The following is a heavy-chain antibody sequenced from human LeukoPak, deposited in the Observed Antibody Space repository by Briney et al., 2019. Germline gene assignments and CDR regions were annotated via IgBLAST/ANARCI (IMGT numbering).Heavy chain of an antibody. CDR2: IYYSGST. CDR1: GGSISSYY. Sequence: SETLSLTCTVSGGSISSYYWSWIRQPPGKGLEWIGYIYYSGSTNSNPSLKSRATISVATSKNQFSLKLSSVTAADTAVYYCASISMVRGVIAFDPWGQGTLVTVSS. CDR3: ASISMVRGVIAFDP. D-gene: IGHD3-10*01. V-gene: IGHV4-59*01. J-gene: IGHJ5*02.